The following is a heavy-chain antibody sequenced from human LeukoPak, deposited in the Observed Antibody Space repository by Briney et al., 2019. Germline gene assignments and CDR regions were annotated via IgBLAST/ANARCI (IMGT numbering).Heavy chain of an antibody. Sequence: GGSLTLSCAASGFTFSSYAMSWVRQAPGKGLEWVSAISGSGGSTYYADSVKGRFTISRDNSKDTLYLQMNSLRAEDTAVYYCAKDVGPYSYGPNDYWGQGTLVTVSS. CDR2: ISGSGGST. V-gene: IGHV3-23*01. CDR3: AKDVGPYSYGPNDY. CDR1: GFTFSSYA. J-gene: IGHJ4*02. D-gene: IGHD5-18*01.